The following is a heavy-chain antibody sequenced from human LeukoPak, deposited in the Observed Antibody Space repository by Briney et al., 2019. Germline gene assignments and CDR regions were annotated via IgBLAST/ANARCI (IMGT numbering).Heavy chain of an antibody. V-gene: IGHV3-20*04. CDR1: GFTFDDYG. D-gene: IGHD5-18*01. J-gene: IGHJ4*02. CDR3: ARADWDTAMIDY. Sequence: GESLRLSCAASGFTFDDYGMSWVRQAPGKGLEWVSGLNRNGDITGYADSVKGRFIISRDNAKNSLYLQMNSLRAEDTAVYYCARADWDTAMIDYWGQGTLVTVSS. CDR2: LNRNGDIT.